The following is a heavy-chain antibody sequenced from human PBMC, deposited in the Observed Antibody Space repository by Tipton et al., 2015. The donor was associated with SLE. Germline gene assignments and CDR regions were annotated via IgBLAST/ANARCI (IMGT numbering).Heavy chain of an antibody. CDR3: ERAHVVVNAFDI. Sequence: QSGAEVKKPGASVKISCKASGCTFSSYAIGWVRQAPGQGLEWMGGIIPIFGTANYALKFQGRVTITTDDSTSTAYMELSSLRAEDMSVYCCERAHVVVNAFDIGGQGTMVPVFS. J-gene: IGHJ3*02. CDR1: GCTFSSYA. D-gene: IGHD2-21*01. CDR2: IIPIFGTA. V-gene: IGHV1-69*05.